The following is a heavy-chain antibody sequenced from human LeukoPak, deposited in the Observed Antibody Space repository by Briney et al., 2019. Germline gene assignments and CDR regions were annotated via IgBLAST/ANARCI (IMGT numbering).Heavy chain of an antibody. CDR1: GFTFSNYA. J-gene: IGHJ4*02. D-gene: IGHD6-19*01. CDR3: ARKSGYSSGPDY. Sequence: GVSLRLSCAASGFTFSNYAMTWVRQAPGKGLEWVSTISGSGGIIYYLDSVKGRLTISRDNSKDTLHLQMNSLRAEDTAIYYCARKSGYSSGPDYWGQGTLVTVSS. V-gene: IGHV3-23*01. CDR2: ISGSGGII.